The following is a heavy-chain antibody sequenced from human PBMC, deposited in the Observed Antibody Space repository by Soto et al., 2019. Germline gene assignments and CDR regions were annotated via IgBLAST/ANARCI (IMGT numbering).Heavy chain of an antibody. CDR1: GFTFNTFG. CDR2: IWYDGGEK. J-gene: IGHJ6*02. Sequence: QVQLVESGGGVVQPGRSLRLSCAASGFTFNTFGMHWVRQAPGKGLEWVAVIWYDGGEKHYAASMKGRFTISRDNSKNTLFLQMNSLRAEDTAVYYCARDARIAVAYGMDVWGQGTTVTVSS. V-gene: IGHV3-33*01. CDR3: ARDARIAVAYGMDV. D-gene: IGHD6-19*01.